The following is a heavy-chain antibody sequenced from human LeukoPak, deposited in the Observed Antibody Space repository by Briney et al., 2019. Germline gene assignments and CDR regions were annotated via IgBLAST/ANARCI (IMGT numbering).Heavy chain of an antibody. D-gene: IGHD3-22*01. V-gene: IGHV4-39*01. Sequence: SETLSLTCTVSGGSISSASYFWGWIRQPPGKGLEWIGTLYYSGSTYYSASLKSRVAMSGDTSRNQFSLRLSSVNAADTAVYYCAKAGVRYSDSSALYAFDFWGPGTMVTVSS. CDR2: LYYSGST. CDR3: AKAGVRYSDSSALYAFDF. CDR1: GGSISSASYF. J-gene: IGHJ3*01.